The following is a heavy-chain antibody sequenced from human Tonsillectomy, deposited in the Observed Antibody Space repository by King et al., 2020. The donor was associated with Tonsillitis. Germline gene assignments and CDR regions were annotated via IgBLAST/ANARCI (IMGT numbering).Heavy chain of an antibody. CDR1: GYSFTRYW. D-gene: IGHD3-10*01. CDR3: ARLSGGFGEFDWFDP. J-gene: IGHJ5*02. CDR2: IYPGDSDF. Sequence: QLVQSGAEVKKPGESLKISCKGSGYSFTRYWIAWVRQMPGKGLEWMGIIYPGDSDFRYSPSFQGQVTISADKSIRTAYLQWSSLKASDTAMYYCARLSGGFGEFDWFDPWGQGTLVTVSS. V-gene: IGHV5-51*01.